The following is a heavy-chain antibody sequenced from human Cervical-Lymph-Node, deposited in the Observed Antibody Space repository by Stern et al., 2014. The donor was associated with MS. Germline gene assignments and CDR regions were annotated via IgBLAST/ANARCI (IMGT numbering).Heavy chain of an antibody. V-gene: IGHV3-33*01. CDR2: IWYDGSNK. D-gene: IGHD2-2*01. CDR3: AREYIVVVPAARPKRYYYYGMDV. Sequence: VQLVESGGGVVQPGRSLRLSCAASGFTFSSYGMHWVRQAPGKGLEWVAGIWYDGSNKYYADSVKGRFTISRDNSKNTLYLQMNSLRAEDTAVYYCAREYIVVVPAARPKRYYYYGMDVWGQGTTVTVSS. J-gene: IGHJ6*02. CDR1: GFTFSSYG.